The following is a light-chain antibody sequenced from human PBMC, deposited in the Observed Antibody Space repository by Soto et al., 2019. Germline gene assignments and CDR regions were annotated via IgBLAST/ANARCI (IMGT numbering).Light chain of an antibody. CDR1: SSDVGAYKF. CDR3: SSYAGNSYYV. Sequence: QSALTQPPSASGSPGQPVTISCTGTSSDVGAYKFVSWYQQNPGKAPKLIIYDVTKRPTGVPDRFSGSKSGNTASLTVSGLQAEDEADYYCSSYAGNSYYVFGSGTRSPS. CDR2: DVT. V-gene: IGLV2-8*01. J-gene: IGLJ1*01.